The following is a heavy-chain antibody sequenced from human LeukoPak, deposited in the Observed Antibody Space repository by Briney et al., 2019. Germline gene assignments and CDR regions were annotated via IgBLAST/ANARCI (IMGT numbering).Heavy chain of an antibody. CDR3: ARTYGSGSLDY. D-gene: IGHD2-15*01. CDR2: ISSNGGST. CDR1: GFTFSSYA. Sequence: GGSLRLSCAASGFTFSSYAMHWVRQAPGKGLEYVSAISSNGGSTYYANSVKGRFTISRDNSKNSIYLQMNGLTAEDTAVYYCARTYGSGSLDYGGQGTLVTVSS. J-gene: IGHJ4*02. V-gene: IGHV3-64*01.